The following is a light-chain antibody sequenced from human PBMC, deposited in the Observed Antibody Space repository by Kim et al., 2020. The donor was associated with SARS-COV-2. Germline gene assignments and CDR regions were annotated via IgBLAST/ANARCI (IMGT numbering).Light chain of an antibody. J-gene: IGLJ3*02. CDR3: QVWDSTSDYVV. CDR1: NIGIKS. V-gene: IGLV3-21*03. Sequence: VAPGKTASFTCEGNNIGIKSVHWYQQRPGQAPVLVMHDDSDRPSGIPERFSGSNSGNTATLTISRVEAEDEADYFCQVWDSTSDYVVFGGGTQLTVL. CDR2: DDS.